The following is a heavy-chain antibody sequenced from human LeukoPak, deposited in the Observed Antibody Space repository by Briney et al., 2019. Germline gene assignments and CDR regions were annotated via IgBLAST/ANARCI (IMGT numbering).Heavy chain of an antibody. CDR1: GFTFNNYT. CDR2: ISGSGYST. Sequence: GGSLRLSCVASGFTFNNYTMTWVRQAPGKGLEWVSAISGSGYSTYYADSVKGRFTISRDNSKNTLYLQMNSLRAEDTALYFCAQWSRYFDYWGQGPLVTVSS. CDR3: AQWSRYFDY. V-gene: IGHV3-23*01. J-gene: IGHJ4*02. D-gene: IGHD1-26*01.